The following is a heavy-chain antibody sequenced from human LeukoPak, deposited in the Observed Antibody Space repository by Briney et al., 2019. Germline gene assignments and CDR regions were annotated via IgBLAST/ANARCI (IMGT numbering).Heavy chain of an antibody. Sequence: GGSLRLSCAASGFTFSSYAMSWVRQAPGKGLEWVSAISGSGGSTYYADSVKDRFTISRDNSKNTLYLQMNSLRAEDTAVYYCAKDPRSAYYDFWSGTFDYWGQGTLVTVSS. D-gene: IGHD3-3*01. CDR1: GFTFSSYA. CDR3: AKDPRSAYYDFWSGTFDY. CDR2: ISGSGGST. V-gene: IGHV3-23*01. J-gene: IGHJ4*02.